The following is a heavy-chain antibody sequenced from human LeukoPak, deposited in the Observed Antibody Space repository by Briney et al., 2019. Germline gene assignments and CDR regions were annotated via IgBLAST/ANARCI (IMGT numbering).Heavy chain of an antibody. V-gene: IGHV4-34*01. D-gene: IGHD6-13*01. CDR2: INDSGRT. CDR1: GGSFSGYY. J-gene: IGHJ6*02. Sequence: SEALSLTCAVYGGSFSGYYGSWICERPGKGLEWIGEINDSGRTNYSPSLKSLVTISVATSKTQFALKPSSVTAPDTAVYYCARGLALGIAAAGKVGYYYYGMDVWGQGTTVTVSS. CDR3: ARGLALGIAAAGKVGYYYYGMDV.